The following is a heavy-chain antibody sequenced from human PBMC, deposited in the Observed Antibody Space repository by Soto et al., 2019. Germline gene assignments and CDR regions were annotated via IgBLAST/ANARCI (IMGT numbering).Heavy chain of an antibody. CDR1: GGSISNYY. V-gene: IGHV4-59*01. CDR3: AREVITMVRGVIAPPARYGMDV. J-gene: IGHJ6*02. Sequence: SETLSLTCTVSGGSISNYYWSWIRQPPGKGLEWIGYIYYSGSTNYNPSLKSRVTISLDTSKNHFSLKLSSVTAADTAVYYCAREVITMVRGVIAPPARYGMDVWGQGTTVTVSS. CDR2: IYYSGST. D-gene: IGHD3-10*01.